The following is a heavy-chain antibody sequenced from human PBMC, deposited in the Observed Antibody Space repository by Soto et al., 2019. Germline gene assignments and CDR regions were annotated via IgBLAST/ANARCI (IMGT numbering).Heavy chain of an antibody. V-gene: IGHV4-61*01. CDR2: MYYTGVT. CDR1: GGSVRSGNHF. CDR3: ARGGEPLGYYGLDV. Sequence: LSLTCSVSGGSVRSGNHFWNWIRQPPGRGLEWLGYMYYTGVTNYNPSLKSRVSMSVDTSKDQFSLNLTSLTAADTAVYYCARGGEPLGYYGLDVWGQGTTVTVS. J-gene: IGHJ6*02.